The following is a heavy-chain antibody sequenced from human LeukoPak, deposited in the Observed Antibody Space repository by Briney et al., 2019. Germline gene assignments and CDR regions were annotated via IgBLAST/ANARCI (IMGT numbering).Heavy chain of an antibody. J-gene: IGHJ4*02. V-gene: IGHV1-2*02. Sequence: ASVKVSCTASGYTFTGYHIHWVRQAPGQGLEWMGWINPNSGGTNYAQKFQGRVTMTRDTSISTAYMELSRLRSDDTAVYFCARLRSSGPSRYFDYWGQGTLVTVSS. CDR3: ARLRSSGPSRYFDY. CDR1: GYTFTGYH. D-gene: IGHD6-19*01. CDR2: INPNSGGT.